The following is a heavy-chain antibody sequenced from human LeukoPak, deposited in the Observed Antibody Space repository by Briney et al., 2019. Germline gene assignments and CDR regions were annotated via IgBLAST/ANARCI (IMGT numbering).Heavy chain of an antibody. CDR3: ARDGTLNYDFWSGYPEYYYMDV. CDR1: GYTFTSYY. CDR2: INPSGGST. D-gene: IGHD3-3*01. Sequence: GASVKVSCKASGYTFTSYYMHWVRQAPGQGLEWMGIINPSGGSTSYAQKFQGRVTMTRDMSTSTVYMELSSLRSEDTAVYYCARDGTLNYDFWSGYPEYYYMDVWGKGTTVTVSS. V-gene: IGHV1-46*01. J-gene: IGHJ6*03.